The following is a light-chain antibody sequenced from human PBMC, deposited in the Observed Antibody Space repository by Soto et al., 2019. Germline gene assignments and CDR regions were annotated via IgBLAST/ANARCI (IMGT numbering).Light chain of an antibody. V-gene: IGKV1-39*01. J-gene: IGKJ1*01. CDR2: AAS. CDR3: QQSYITPPWT. Sequence: DIQMTQSPSSLSASVGDRVTITCRASQSISRYLNWYQQKPGKAPKLLIYAASSLQSGVPSRFSGSGSGTDFTLTISSLQPEDFATYVCQQSYITPPWTYGQGTKVEIK. CDR1: QSISRY.